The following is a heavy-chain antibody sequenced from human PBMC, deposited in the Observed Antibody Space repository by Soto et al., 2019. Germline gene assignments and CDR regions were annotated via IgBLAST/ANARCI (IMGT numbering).Heavy chain of an antibody. D-gene: IGHD2-2*02. CDR2: INPNSGGT. J-gene: IGHJ6*02. CDR3: ARDLIVVVPAAISNNYYYGMDV. V-gene: IGHV1-2*02. CDR1: GYTFTGYY. Sequence: QVQLVQSGAEVKKPGASVKVSCKASGYTFTGYYMHWVRQAPGQGLEWMGWINPNSGGTNYAQKFQGRVTMTRDTSISTAYMELSRLRSDDTAVYYCARDLIVVVPAAISNNYYYGMDVWGQGTTVTVSS.